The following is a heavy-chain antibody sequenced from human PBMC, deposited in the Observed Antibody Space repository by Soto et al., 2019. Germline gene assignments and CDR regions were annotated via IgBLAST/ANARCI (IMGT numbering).Heavy chain of an antibody. V-gene: IGHV3-48*01. J-gene: IGHJ5*02. CDR3: ARLTTLYSSSRYGFDP. CDR1: GFTFSSYS. D-gene: IGHD6-13*01. CDR2: ISSSSSTI. Sequence: GGSLRLSCAASGFTFSSYSMNWVRQAPGKGLEWVSYISSSSSTIYYADSVKGRFTISRDNAKNSLYLQMNSLRAEDTAVYYCARLTTLYSSSRYGFDPWGQGTLVTVSS.